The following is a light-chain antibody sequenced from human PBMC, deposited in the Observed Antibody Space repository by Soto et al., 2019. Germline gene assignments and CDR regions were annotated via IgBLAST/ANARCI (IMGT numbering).Light chain of an antibody. CDR1: SSDVGAYEY. CDR2: DVF. Sequence: QSALTQPRSVSGSPGQSVTISCTGTSSDVGAYEYVSWYQQHPGKAPKLIIYDVFKRPSGVPGRFSASKSGNTASLTISGLQADDEADYHCSSQAGSYTLIVGGGTKVTVL. CDR3: SSQAGSYTLI. V-gene: IGLV2-11*01. J-gene: IGLJ2*01.